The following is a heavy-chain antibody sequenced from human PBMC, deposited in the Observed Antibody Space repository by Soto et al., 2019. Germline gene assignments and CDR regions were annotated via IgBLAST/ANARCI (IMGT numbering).Heavy chain of an antibody. J-gene: IGHJ6*02. CDR1: GGSISSSNW. D-gene: IGHD6-13*01. Sequence: LSLTCAVSGGSISSSNWWSWVRQPPGKGLEWIGEIYHSGSTNYNPSLKSRVTISVDKSKNQFSLKLSSVTAADTAVYYCARGYSSSWYEGYYYYYGMDVWGQGTTVTVSS. V-gene: IGHV4-4*02. CDR2: IYHSGST. CDR3: ARGYSSSWYEGYYYYYGMDV.